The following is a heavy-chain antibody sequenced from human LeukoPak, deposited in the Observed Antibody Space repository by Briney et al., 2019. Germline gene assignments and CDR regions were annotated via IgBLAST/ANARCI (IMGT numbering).Heavy chain of an antibody. Sequence: GGSLRLSCSASGFTFSSYGMHWVRQAPGKGLEWVAVISYDGSNKYYADSVKGRFTISRDNSKNTLYLQMNSLRAEDTAVYYCAKLGYKLRPKSDFDYWGQGTLVTVSS. J-gene: IGHJ4*02. V-gene: IGHV3-30*18. D-gene: IGHD3-3*01. CDR1: GFTFSSYG. CDR3: AKLGYKLRPKSDFDY. CDR2: ISYDGSNK.